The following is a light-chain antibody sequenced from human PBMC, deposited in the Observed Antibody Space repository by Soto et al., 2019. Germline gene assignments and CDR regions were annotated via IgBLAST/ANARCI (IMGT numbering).Light chain of an antibody. CDR1: QSISSH. CDR2: AAS. CDR3: QQSYSSPPT. V-gene: IGKV1-39*01. J-gene: IGKJ1*01. Sequence: DIQMTQSPSSLSASVEDRVTVTCRASQSISSHLNWYQQKPGKAPKLLIFAASSLQSGVPSRFSGSRSGPDFTLTIYSLQPEDFATYYCQQSYSSPPTFGQGTKVEIK.